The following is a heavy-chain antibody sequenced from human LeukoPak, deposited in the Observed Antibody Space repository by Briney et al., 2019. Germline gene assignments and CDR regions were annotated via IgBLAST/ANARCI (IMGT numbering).Heavy chain of an antibody. CDR1: GFTVSSNY. J-gene: IGHJ4*02. D-gene: IGHD3-9*01. CDR2: IYSGGST. CDR3: ARDLGYYDILTGY. Sequence: PGGSLRLSCAASGFTVSSNYMSWVRQAPGKGLEWVSVIYSGGSTYYADSVKGRFTISRDNSKNTLYLQMNGLRAEDTAVYYCARDLGYYDILTGYWGQGTLVTVSS. V-gene: IGHV3-66*02.